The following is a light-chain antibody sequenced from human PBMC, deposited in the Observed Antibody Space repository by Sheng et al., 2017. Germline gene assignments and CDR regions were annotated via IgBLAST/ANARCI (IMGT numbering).Light chain of an antibody. CDR3: QTWATGFWV. Sequence: QLVLTQSPSASASLGTSVKLTCILSSGHSDFAIAWHQQQPGKGPRYLMRLNSDGIHTKGDGIPDRFSGSSSGSERYLTISSLQSEDEADYYCQTWATGFWVFGRRDQADRP. V-gene: IGLV4-69*01. J-gene: IGLJ3*02. CDR1: SGHSDFA. CDR2: LNSDGIH.